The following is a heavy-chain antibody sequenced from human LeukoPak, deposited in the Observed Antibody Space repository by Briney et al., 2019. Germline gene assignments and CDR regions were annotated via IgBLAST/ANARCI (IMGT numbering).Heavy chain of an antibody. Sequence: SETLSLTCTVSGGSISSSSYYWGWIRQPPGKGLEWIGSIYYSGSTYYNPSLKSRVTISVDTSKNQFSLKLSSVTAADTAVYYCAREEITMIVPYYFDYWDQGALVTVSP. V-gene: IGHV4-39*07. CDR1: GGSISSSSYY. J-gene: IGHJ4*02. CDR2: IYYSGST. CDR3: AREEITMIVPYYFDY. D-gene: IGHD3-22*01.